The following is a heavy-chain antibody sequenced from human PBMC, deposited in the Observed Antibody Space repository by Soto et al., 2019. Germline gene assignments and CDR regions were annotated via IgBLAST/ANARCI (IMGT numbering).Heavy chain of an antibody. CDR1: GGTFSSYT. CDR2: IIPILGIA. CDR3: ATSGTYYDILTGYYNVGRHFDY. V-gene: IGHV1-69*02. Sequence: GASVKVSCKASGGTFSSYTISWVRQAPGQGLEWMGRIIPILGIANYAQKFQGRVTITADKSTSTAYMELSSLRSEDTAVYYCATSGTYYDILTGYYNVGRHFDYWGQGTLVTVSS. J-gene: IGHJ4*02. D-gene: IGHD3-9*01.